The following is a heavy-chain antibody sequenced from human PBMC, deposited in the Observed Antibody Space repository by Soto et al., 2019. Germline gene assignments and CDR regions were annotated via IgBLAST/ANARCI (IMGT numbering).Heavy chain of an antibody. CDR3: ARMGGSYQYYYYYYGMDV. CDR2: ISSSGSTI. CDR1: GFSFSSYN. V-gene: IGHV3-21*01. J-gene: IGHJ6*02. Sequence: EVQLVESGGGLVRPGGSLRLSCAASGFSFSSYNMNWVRQAPGKGLEWVSSISSSGSTIYYADSVKGRFTISRDNAKNSLYLQMNSLRAEDTAVYYCARMGGSYQYYYYYYGMDVWGQGTTVTVSS. D-gene: IGHD1-26*01.